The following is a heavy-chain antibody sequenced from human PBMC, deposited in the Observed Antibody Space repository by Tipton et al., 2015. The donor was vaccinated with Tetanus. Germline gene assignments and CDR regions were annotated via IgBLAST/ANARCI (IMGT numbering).Heavy chain of an antibody. Sequence: LRLSCPVSGGSISSSSYYWGWIRQPAGKGLEWIGTVFHSGTTYYNPSLKSRVTISVDTSKNQFSLKLTSVTAADTAVYYCARTGPVAGTVRDAFDIWGQGTMVTVSS. CDR3: ARTGPVAGTVRDAFDI. CDR1: GGSISSSSYY. CDR2: VFHSGTT. J-gene: IGHJ3*02. D-gene: IGHD6-19*01. V-gene: IGHV4-39*01.